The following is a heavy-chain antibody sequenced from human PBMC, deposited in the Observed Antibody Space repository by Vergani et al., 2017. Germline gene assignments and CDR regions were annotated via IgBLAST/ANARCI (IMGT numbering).Heavy chain of an antibody. V-gene: IGHV5-51*03. J-gene: IGHJ5*02. CDR3: AKTHDFSSLYSSYNWFDP. CDR2: IYAGDSDV. Sequence: EVQLVQSGAEVKKPGESLKISCQGSGYSITNYWIAWVRQRPGKGLEWMGIIYAGDSDVRYCLSFQGQVTMSVDKSLSTAYLQWSSLKASDTATYYCAKTHDFSSLYSSYNWFDPWGQGTQVTVSS. D-gene: IGHD3-3*01. CDR1: GYSITNYW.